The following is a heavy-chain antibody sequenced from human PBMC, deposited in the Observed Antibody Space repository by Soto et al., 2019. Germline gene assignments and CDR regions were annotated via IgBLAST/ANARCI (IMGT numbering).Heavy chain of an antibody. CDR3: ARETITVRGVKFFYYGMDV. D-gene: IGHD3-10*01. CDR1: GYTFTGYH. J-gene: IGHJ6*02. V-gene: IGHV1-2*04. Sequence: SVKVSCKASGYTFTGYHMHWGRQAPGQGLEWMGWINPNSGGTNYAQKFQGWVTMTRDTSISTAYMELSRLRSDDTAVYYCARETITVRGVKFFYYGMDVWGQGTTVTVSS. CDR2: INPNSGGT.